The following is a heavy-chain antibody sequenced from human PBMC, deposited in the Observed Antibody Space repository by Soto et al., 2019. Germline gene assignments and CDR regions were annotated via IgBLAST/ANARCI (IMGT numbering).Heavy chain of an antibody. CDR3: ARESRGLSSSWPYYYYYGMDV. J-gene: IGHJ6*02. CDR1: GYTFTGYY. Sequence: VKVSCKASGYTFTGYYMHWVRQAPGQGLEWMGWINPNSGGTNYAQKFQGWVTMTRDTSISTAYMELSRLRSDDTAVYYCARESRGLSSSWPYYYYYGMDVWGQGTTVTVSS. V-gene: IGHV1-2*04. D-gene: IGHD6-13*01. CDR2: INPNSGGT.